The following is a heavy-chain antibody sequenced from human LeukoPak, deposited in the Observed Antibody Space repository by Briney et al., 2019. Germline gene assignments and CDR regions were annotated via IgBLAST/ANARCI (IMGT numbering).Heavy chain of an antibody. Sequence: GGSLRLSCAASGFTFSSYAMSWVRQAPGKGLEWVSAISGSGGSTYYADSVKGRFTISRDNSKNTLYLQMNSLRAEDTAVYYCAKDGVWSGYYRCFDYWGQGTLVTVSS. CDR2: ISGSGGST. V-gene: IGHV3-23*01. D-gene: IGHD3-3*01. J-gene: IGHJ4*02. CDR1: GFTFSSYA. CDR3: AKDGVWSGYYRCFDY.